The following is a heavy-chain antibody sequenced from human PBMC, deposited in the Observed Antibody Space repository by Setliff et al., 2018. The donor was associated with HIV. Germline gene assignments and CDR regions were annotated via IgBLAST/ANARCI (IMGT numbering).Heavy chain of an antibody. D-gene: IGHD3-10*01. Sequence: ASVKVSCKASGYPFTSYGLCWVRQAPGQGLEWMGWISPYNGDTYYDEKFQGRVTMTTDTSTSTASMELTSLRSDDTAEYYCALDPLVGPVTMVRGVIPLDYWGQGTLVTVSS. CDR3: ALDPLVGPVTMVRGVIPLDY. J-gene: IGHJ4*02. CDR1: GYPFTSYG. V-gene: IGHV1-18*01. CDR2: ISPYNGDT.